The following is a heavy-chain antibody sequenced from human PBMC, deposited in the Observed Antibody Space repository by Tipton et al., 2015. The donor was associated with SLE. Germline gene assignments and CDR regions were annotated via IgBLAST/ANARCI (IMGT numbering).Heavy chain of an antibody. CDR2: ISSSSTYI. CDR1: GFTFSRYS. J-gene: IGHJ4*02. D-gene: IGHD5-12*01. CDR3: ARDRDSAYERVY. Sequence: QLVQSGGALVKPGESLKLSCAASGFTFSRYSMNWVRQAPGKGLEWVSHISSSSTYIYYGDSVKGRFTISRDNAMNSLYLQMNSLRVDDTAVYYCARDRDSAYERVYWGQGILVTVSS. V-gene: IGHV3-21*01.